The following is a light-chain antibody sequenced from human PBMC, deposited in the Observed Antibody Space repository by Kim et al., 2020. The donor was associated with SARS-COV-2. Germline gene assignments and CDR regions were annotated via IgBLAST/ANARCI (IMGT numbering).Light chain of an antibody. Sequence: PGERATLACGASQTMSSNYLAWFRQKPGQAPRLLIFGAAARASGTPDRFRGSGSGTDFALTISRLEPEDFAIYYCQVYETSPPAYTFGRGTKLEI. J-gene: IGKJ2*01. CDR2: GAA. CDR3: QVYETSPPAYT. CDR1: QTMSSNY. V-gene: IGKV3-20*01.